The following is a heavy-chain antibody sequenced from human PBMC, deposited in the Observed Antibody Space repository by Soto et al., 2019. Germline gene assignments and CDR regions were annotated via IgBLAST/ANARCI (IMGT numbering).Heavy chain of an antibody. V-gene: IGHV3-64D*06. CDR3: GKDQSIAAAGRDYYGMEV. CDR2: ISSNGGST. Sequence: VPLRLACSASGVTVIRYAVHWVRSAPGKGLDSVSAISSNGGSTYYADSVKGRFTISRDNSKNTLYLQMSSLRAEDTAVYYCGKDQSIAAAGRDYYGMEVWGQGNTVTVS. CDR1: GVTVIRYA. J-gene: IGHJ6*02. D-gene: IGHD6-13*01.